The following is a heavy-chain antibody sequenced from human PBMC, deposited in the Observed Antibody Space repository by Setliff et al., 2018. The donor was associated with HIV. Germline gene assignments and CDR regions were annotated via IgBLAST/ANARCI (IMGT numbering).Heavy chain of an antibody. CDR3: ARGHSSSWTGWFDP. CDR1: GGTFSTYA. J-gene: IGHJ5*02. V-gene: IGHV1-69*05. D-gene: IGHD6-13*01. Sequence: SVKVSCKASGGTFSTYAVGWVRQAPGQGLEWMGGIITIFGTANYAQKFQGRVTMTTDTSTTIAYMELRSLRSDDTAVYYCARGHSSSWTGWFDPWGQGTLVTVSS. CDR2: IITIFGTA.